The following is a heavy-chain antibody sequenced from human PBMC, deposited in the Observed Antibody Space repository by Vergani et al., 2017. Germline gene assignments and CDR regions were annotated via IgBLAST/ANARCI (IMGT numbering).Heavy chain of an antibody. V-gene: IGHV3-66*02. CDR2: SYSGGST. Sequence: EVQLVESGGGLVQPGGSLRLSCAASGFTVSSNYMSWVRQAPGKGLEWVSVSYSGGSTYYADSVKGRFTISRDNSKNTLYLQMNSLRDEDTAVYYCASTGGNSDPEKPMDVWGQGTTVTVSS. CDR1: GFTVSSNY. D-gene: IGHD4-23*01. J-gene: IGHJ6*02. CDR3: ASTGGNSDPEKPMDV.